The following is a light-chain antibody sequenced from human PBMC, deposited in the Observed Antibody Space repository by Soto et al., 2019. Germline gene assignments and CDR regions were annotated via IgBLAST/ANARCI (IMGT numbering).Light chain of an antibody. J-gene: IGKJ4*01. CDR1: QSVAGN. CDR3: QQYNNWPLT. Sequence: EIVMTQSPATLSVSPGERATLSCRASQSVAGNLAWYQQKPGQAPRLLMYGASTRATGIPARFSGCGSGTDFTLTISSLQSEDFGVYYCQQYNNWPLTFGGGTKVEIK. CDR2: GAS. V-gene: IGKV3-15*01.